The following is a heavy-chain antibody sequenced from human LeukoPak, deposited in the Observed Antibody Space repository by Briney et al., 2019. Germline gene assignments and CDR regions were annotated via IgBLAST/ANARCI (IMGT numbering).Heavy chain of an antibody. CDR3: AKGVSSSSLISYYYMDV. CDR1: GFTFSSYA. J-gene: IGHJ6*03. CDR2: ISGSGGST. D-gene: IGHD6-6*01. Sequence: PGGSLRLSCAASGFTFSSYAMSWVRQTPGKGLEWASAISGSGGSTYYADSVKGRFTISRDNSKNTLYLQMNSLRAEDTAVYYCAKGVSSSSLISYYYMDVWGKGTTVTVSS. V-gene: IGHV3-23*01.